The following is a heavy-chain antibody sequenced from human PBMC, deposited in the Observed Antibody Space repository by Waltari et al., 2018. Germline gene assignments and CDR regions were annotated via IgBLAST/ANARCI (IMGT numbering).Heavy chain of an antibody. V-gene: IGHV3-74*01. Sequence: EVQLVESGGGLVQPGGSLRLSCAASGFTFSSYWIHWVRQGPGKGLVWVARIKSDGIGVNYADSVKGRFTISRDNAKNTVYLQMNSLRAEDTAVYYCARANPADFDYWGQGVLVTVSS. J-gene: IGHJ4*02. CDR1: GFTFSSYW. CDR2: IKSDGIGV. CDR3: ARANPADFDY.